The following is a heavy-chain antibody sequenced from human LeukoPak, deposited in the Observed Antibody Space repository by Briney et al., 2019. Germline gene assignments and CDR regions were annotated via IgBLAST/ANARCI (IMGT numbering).Heavy chain of an antibody. J-gene: IGHJ3*02. CDR2: IYSGGST. CDR3: ARGLIRDYDSSGPGAFDI. V-gene: IGHV3-66*02. D-gene: IGHD3-22*01. Sequence: GGSLRLSCAASGFTVSSNYMSWVRQAPGKGLEWVSVIYSGGSTYYADSVKGRFTISRENSKNTLYLQMNSLRGEDKAVYYCARGLIRDYDSSGPGAFDIWGQGTMVTVSS. CDR1: GFTVSSNY.